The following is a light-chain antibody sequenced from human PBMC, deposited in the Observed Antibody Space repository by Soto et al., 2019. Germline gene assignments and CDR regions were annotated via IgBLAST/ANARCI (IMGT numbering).Light chain of an antibody. Sequence: EIVLTQSTGTLSLSPGERATLSCRARQSVSSTYLAWYQQKPGQAPRLLIYGASSRATGIPDRFSGSGSGTDFTLTISRLEPEDFAVYYCRQYGSSPWTFGQGTKVDIK. V-gene: IGKV3-20*01. CDR3: RQYGSSPWT. CDR2: GAS. J-gene: IGKJ1*01. CDR1: QSVSSTY.